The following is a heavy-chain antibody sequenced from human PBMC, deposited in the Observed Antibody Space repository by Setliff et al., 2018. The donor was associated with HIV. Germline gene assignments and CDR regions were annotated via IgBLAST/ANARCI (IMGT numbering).Heavy chain of an antibody. Sequence: PGGSLRLSCAASELTISNHYMSWVRQAPGKGLEWVANINQDGTEKNYVDSVKGRFTISRDNAKNSLYLQMNSLRAEDTAVYYCASSGIAARLEYFHHWGQGSLVTVSS. V-gene: IGHV3-7*01. CDR3: ASSGIAARLEYFHH. J-gene: IGHJ1*01. D-gene: IGHD6-6*01. CDR1: ELTISNHY. CDR2: INQDGTEK.